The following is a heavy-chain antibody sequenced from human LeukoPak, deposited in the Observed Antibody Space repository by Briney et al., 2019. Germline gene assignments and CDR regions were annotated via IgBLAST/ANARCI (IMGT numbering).Heavy chain of an antibody. CDR1: GFTFSSYW. V-gene: IGHV3-7*03. J-gene: IGHJ5*02. D-gene: IGHD3-22*01. CDR2: IDQNGSEK. Sequence: PGGSLRLSCVVSGFTFSSYWMNWVRKAPGKGLEWVANIDQNGSEKHFGDSVKGRFTISRDNAKNSLYLQMDSLRAEDTAVYYCARWYYYDSSGPNKGALGFDPWGQGTLVTVSS. CDR3: ARWYYYDSSGPNKGALGFDP.